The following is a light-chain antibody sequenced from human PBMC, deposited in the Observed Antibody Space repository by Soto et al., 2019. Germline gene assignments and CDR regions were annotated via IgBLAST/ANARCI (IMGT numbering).Light chain of an antibody. CDR3: QVRTDWPPFKYT. V-gene: IGKV3-11*01. CDR1: QSVDSF. Sequence: EIVLTQSPASLSLSQGERATLSCRASQSVDSFLAWYQQKPGRTPRLLIYDTSNRATGIPARFSGSGSGTDFTLTISRLEPEDFAVYYCQVRTDWPPFKYTFGQGTKLEVK. J-gene: IGKJ2*01. CDR2: DTS.